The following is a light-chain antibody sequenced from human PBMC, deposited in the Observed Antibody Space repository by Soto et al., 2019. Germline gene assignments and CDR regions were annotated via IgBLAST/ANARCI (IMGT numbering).Light chain of an antibody. CDR3: QQDDSSPLT. Sequence: EIVLTQSPGTLSLSPGERATLSCRASQSVSSSFLAWYQQKPGQAPRLLIYGASSRATGIPDRFSGSGSGKDFTLTISRLEPEDVAVYYCQQDDSSPLTFGGGTKVEI. CDR2: GAS. CDR1: QSVSSSF. J-gene: IGKJ4*01. V-gene: IGKV3-20*01.